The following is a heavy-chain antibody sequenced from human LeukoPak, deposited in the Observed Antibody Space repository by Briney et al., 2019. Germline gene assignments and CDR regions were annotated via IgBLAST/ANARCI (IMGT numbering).Heavy chain of an antibody. D-gene: IGHD3-10*01. CDR1: GFTFSSYA. V-gene: IGHV3-30*04. J-gene: IGHJ4*02. CDR2: VSHDGRSK. Sequence: GRSLRLSCAASGFTFSSYAMHWVRQAPGKGLEWVAAVSHDGRSKNYADSVKGRFTISRDNSKSTLYLQMNSLRAEDTAVYYCASSPYYFGSGSDYRALDCWGQGTLVTVSS. CDR3: ASSPYYFGSGSDYRALDC.